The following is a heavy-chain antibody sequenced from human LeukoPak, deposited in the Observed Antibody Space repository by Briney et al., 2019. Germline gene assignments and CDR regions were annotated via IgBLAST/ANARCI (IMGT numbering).Heavy chain of an antibody. Sequence: SETLSLTCTVSGGSISSSSYYWGWIRQPPGKGLEWIGSLYYSGSTYYNPSLKSRVTISVDTSKNQFSLKLSSVTAADTAVYYSARQLRVAARPFDYWGQGTLVTVSS. D-gene: IGHD6-6*01. J-gene: IGHJ4*02. CDR2: LYYSGST. CDR3: ARQLRVAARPFDY. CDR1: GGSISSSSYY. V-gene: IGHV4-39*01.